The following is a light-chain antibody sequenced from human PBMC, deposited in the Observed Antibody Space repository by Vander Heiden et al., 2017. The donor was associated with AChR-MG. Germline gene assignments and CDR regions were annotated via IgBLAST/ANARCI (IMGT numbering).Light chain of an antibody. Sequence: SYELTQPPSVSVSPRPTARITCPGDALPKQYAYWYQQKPGQAPVLVIYKDSERPSGIPERFSGSSSGTTVTLTISGVQAEDEADYYCQSADSSGTYWVFGGGTKLTVL. CDR1: ALPKQY. V-gene: IGLV3-25*03. J-gene: IGLJ3*02. CDR3: QSADSSGTYWV. CDR2: KDS.